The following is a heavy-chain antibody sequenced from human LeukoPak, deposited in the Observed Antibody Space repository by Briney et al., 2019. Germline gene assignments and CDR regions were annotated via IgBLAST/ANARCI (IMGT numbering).Heavy chain of an antibody. J-gene: IGHJ4*02. CDR1: GGSFSGYY. CDR2: INHSGST. CDR3: ARGGVGATSFDY. D-gene: IGHD1-26*01. V-gene: IGHV4-34*01. Sequence: PSETLSLTCAVYGGSFSGYYWSWIRQPPGKGLEWIGEINHSGSTNYNPSLKSRVTISVDTSKNQFSLKLSSVTAADTAVYYCARGGVGATSFDYWGQGTLVTVSS.